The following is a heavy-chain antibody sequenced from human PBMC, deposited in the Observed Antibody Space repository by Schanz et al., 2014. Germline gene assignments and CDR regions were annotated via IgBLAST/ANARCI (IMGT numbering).Heavy chain of an antibody. CDR2: IYSRGGT. Sequence: EVQLEVSGGGLVQPGGSLRLSCEASGFNVGNNYMSWVRQPPGKGLECISIIYSRGGTFHADSVKGRFTISRDKSKNTLYLEMNSLRAEDTAVYYYASRSVYAPTWGQGILVTVSS. D-gene: IGHD2-8*01. CDR1: GFNVGNNY. J-gene: IGHJ5*02. V-gene: IGHV3-66*01. CDR3: ASRSVYAPT.